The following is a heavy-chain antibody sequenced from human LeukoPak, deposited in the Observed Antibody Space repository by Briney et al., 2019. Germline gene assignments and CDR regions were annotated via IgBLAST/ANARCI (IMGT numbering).Heavy chain of an antibody. Sequence: GGSLRLSCTPSGFTFSSYWMSWVRQAPGKGLEWVAHIKQDGGEKYYVDSVKGRFTISRDNAKNSLYLQMNSLRAEDTAIYYCARAPIVVVPTWRPTYFDYWGQGTLVTVSS. D-gene: IGHD2-2*01. CDR2: IKQDGGEK. CDR1: GFTFSSYW. CDR3: ARAPIVVVPTWRPTYFDY. J-gene: IGHJ4*02. V-gene: IGHV3-7*01.